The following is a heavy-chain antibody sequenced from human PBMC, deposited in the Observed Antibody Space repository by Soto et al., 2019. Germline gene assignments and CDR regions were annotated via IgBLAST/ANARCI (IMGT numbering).Heavy chain of an antibody. V-gene: IGHV3-48*02. CDR1: GFTFGIYS. CDR3: ARGDRFRCSGDRCFSDGLFLS. J-gene: IGHJ5*02. D-gene: IGHD2-15*01. CDR2: INGSSSTM. Sequence: EVQLVESGGGLVQRGGSLRLSCAASGFTFGIYSMNWVRQAPGKGLECISYINGSSSTMYYADSVKGRFIISRDSADNSLYLQMNSLRDADTAVYYCARGDRFRCSGDRCFSDGLFLSWGQGTLVTVSS.